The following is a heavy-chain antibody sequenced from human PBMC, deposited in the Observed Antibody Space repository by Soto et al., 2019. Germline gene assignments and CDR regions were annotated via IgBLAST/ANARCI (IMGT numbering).Heavy chain of an antibody. CDR2: INSDGTRT. V-gene: IGHV3-74*01. J-gene: IGHJ6*03. Sequence: PGGSLRLSCAASGFTFSGHTMHWVRQAPGKGLVWVSRINSDGTRTNYADSVKGRFNISRDNAENTLYLQMNSLTAEDTAVYYCARVAVGYYYMDVWGKGTTVTVSS. CDR3: ARVAVGYYYMDV. CDR1: GFTFSGHT.